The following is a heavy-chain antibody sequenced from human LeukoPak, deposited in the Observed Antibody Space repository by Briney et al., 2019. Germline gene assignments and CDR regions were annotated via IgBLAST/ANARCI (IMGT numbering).Heavy chain of an antibody. Sequence: GGSLRLSCAASGFTFSDYYMSWIRQAPGKGLEWVSYISSSGSTIYYADSVKGRFTISRDNAKNSLYLQMNSLRAEDTAVYYCARGTYDFWSGYYDYYYYYYMDVWGKGTTVTVSS. D-gene: IGHD3-3*01. CDR3: ARGTYDFWSGYYDYYYYYYMDV. CDR2: ISSSGSTI. J-gene: IGHJ6*03. V-gene: IGHV3-11*04. CDR1: GFTFSDYY.